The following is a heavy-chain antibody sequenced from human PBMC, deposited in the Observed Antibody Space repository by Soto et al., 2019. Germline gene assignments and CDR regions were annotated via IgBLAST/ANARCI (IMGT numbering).Heavy chain of an antibody. CDR1: GDSVSSNSAA. D-gene: IGHD2-15*01. V-gene: IGHV6-1*01. CDR3: AREAVVVVAATLIRGLHDAFAI. Sequence: SQTLSLTCAISGDSVSSNSAAWNWIRQSPSRGLEWLGRTYYRSKWYNDYAVSVKSRITINPDTSKNQFSLQLNSVTPEDTAVYYCAREAVVVVAATLIRGLHDAFAIWGQGTMVTVSS. J-gene: IGHJ3*02. CDR2: TYYRSKWYN.